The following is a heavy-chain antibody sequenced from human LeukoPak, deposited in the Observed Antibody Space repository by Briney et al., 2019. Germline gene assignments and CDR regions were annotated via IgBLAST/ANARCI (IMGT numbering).Heavy chain of an antibody. CDR3: ARGLPYYDILTGYYRY. CDR1: GGTFSSYA. Sequence: GASVKVPCKASGGTFSSYAISRVRQAPGQGLEWMGRIIPILGIANYAQKFQGRVTITADKSTSTAYMELSSLRSEDTAVYYCARGLPYYDILTGYYRYWGQGTLVNVSS. V-gene: IGHV1-69*04. CDR2: IIPILGIA. D-gene: IGHD3-9*01. J-gene: IGHJ4*02.